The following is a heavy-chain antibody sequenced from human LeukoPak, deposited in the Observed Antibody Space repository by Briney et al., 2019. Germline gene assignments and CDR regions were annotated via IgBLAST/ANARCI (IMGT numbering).Heavy chain of an antibody. CDR2: LRPDGRDK. V-gene: IGHV3-7*01. Sequence: PGGSLRLSCAASGFTFSYYWMTWVRQAPGKGLEWVANLRPDGRDKYYADSVKGRFTISRDNAKNSLYLQMNGLGADDTAIYYCARDAYDDASESWGQGTLVTVSS. CDR3: ARDAYDDASES. CDR1: GFTFSYYW. D-gene: IGHD3-3*01. J-gene: IGHJ5*02.